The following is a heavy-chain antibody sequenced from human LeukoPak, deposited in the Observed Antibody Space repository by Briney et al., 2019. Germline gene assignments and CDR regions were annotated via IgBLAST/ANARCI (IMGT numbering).Heavy chain of an antibody. D-gene: IGHD2-2*01. Sequence: ASVKVSCKASGYTFTSYGISWVRQAPGQGLEWMGWINPNSGGTNYAQKFQGRVTMTRDTSISTAYMELSRLRSDDTAVYYCARYCSSTSCYDSGAFDIWGQGTMVTVSS. CDR3: ARYCSSTSCYDSGAFDI. CDR1: GYTFTSYG. CDR2: INPNSGGT. V-gene: IGHV1-2*02. J-gene: IGHJ3*02.